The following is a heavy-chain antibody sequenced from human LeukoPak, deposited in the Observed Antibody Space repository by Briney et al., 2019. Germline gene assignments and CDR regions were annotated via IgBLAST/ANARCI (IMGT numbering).Heavy chain of an antibody. D-gene: IGHD6-13*01. V-gene: IGHV3-9*03. Sequence: PGRSLRLSCAASGFTFDDYAMHWVRQAPGKGLEWVSGISWNSGSIGYADSVKGRFTISRDNAKNSLYLQMNSLRAEDMALYYCAKDTAAEPPFDAFDIWGQGTMVTVSS. CDR2: ISWNSGSI. CDR3: AKDTAAEPPFDAFDI. J-gene: IGHJ3*02. CDR1: GFTFDDYA.